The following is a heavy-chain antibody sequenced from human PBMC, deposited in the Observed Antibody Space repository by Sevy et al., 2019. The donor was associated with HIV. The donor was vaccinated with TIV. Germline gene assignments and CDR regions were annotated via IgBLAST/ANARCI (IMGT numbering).Heavy chain of an antibody. J-gene: IGHJ4*02. Sequence: GGSLRLSCAASGFTFSSYGMHWVRQAPGKGLEWVAFIRYDGSNKYYADSVKGRFTISRDNSKNTLYLQMNSLRAEDTAVYYCARERNTYGQGYFDYWGQGTLVTVSS. CDR3: ARERNTYGQGYFDY. D-gene: IGHD1-1*01. V-gene: IGHV3-30*02. CDR2: IRYDGSNK. CDR1: GFTFSSYG.